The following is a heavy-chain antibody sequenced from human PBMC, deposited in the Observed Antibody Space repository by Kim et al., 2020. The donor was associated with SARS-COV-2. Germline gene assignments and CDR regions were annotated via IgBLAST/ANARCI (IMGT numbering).Heavy chain of an antibody. J-gene: IGHJ4*02. CDR3: ARFGGGSYYFDY. Sequence: RYSPSFQGQVTISADKSISTAYLQWSSLKASDTAMYYCARFGGGSYYFDYWGQGTLVTVSS. V-gene: IGHV5-51*01. D-gene: IGHD1-26*01.